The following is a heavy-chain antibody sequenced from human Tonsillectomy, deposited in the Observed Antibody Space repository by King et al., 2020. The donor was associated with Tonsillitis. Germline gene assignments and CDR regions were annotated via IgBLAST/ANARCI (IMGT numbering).Heavy chain of an antibody. CDR3: ASSNSGNYYDAFDI. D-gene: IGHD1-26*01. CDR2: INHSGSA. J-gene: IGHJ3*02. V-gene: IGHV4-34*01. CDR1: GGSFTDYY. Sequence: VQLQQWGAGLLKPSETLSLTCAVYGGSFTDYYWNWIRQPPGKGLEWIGEINHSGSANYNPSLKLRVTISVETSKNQFSLQLSSVTAADTAVYYCASSNSGNYYDAFDIWAQGTMVTVSS.